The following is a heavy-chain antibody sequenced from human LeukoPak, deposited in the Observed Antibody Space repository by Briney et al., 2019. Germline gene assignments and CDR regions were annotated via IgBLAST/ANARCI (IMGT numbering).Heavy chain of an antibody. CDR2: TTPSGTT. D-gene: IGHD3-16*01. CDR3: ASVRGGY. CDR1: GFTFIMHS. Sequence: PGGSLRLSCAASGFTFIMHSISWVRQAPGKGLEWVSYTTPSGTTYYADSVKGRFSVSRDNGENSVYLLMNNLRAEDTAVYHCASVRGGYWGQGTLVAVSS. V-gene: IGHV3-69-1*01. J-gene: IGHJ4*02.